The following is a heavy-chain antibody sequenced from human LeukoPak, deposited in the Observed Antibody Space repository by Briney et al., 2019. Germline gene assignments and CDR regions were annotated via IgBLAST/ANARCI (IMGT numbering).Heavy chain of an antibody. CDR2: INPSGGST. CDR3: ARAYGSGSYLGS. V-gene: IGHV1-46*01. J-gene: IGHJ5*02. CDR1: GYTFTSYY. Sequence: ASVKVSCKASGYTFTSYYMHWVRQAPGQGLEWMGIINPSGGSTCYAQKFQGRVTMTRDTSTSTVYMELSSLRSEDTTVYYCARAYGSGSYLGSWGQGTLVTVSS. D-gene: IGHD3-10*01.